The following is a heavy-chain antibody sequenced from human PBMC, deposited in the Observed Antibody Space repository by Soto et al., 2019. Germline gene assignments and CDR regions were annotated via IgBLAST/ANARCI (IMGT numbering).Heavy chain of an antibody. J-gene: IGHJ6*02. Sequence: ASVKVSCKASGYTFTSYDINWVRQATGQGLEWMGWMNPNSGNTGYAQKFQGRVTMTRNTSISTAYMELSSLRSEDTAVYYCARYYYGSGSYYTSYYYYGMDVWGQGTTVTVS. D-gene: IGHD3-10*01. CDR3: ARYYYGSGSYYTSYYYYGMDV. CDR1: GYTFTSYD. CDR2: MNPNSGNT. V-gene: IGHV1-8*01.